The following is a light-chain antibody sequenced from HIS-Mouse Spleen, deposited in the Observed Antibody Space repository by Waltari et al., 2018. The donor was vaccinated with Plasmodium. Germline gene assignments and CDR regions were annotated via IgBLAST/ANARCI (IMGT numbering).Light chain of an antibody. CDR1: SLRSYY. V-gene: IGLV3-19*01. Sequence: SSELTQDPAVSVALGQTVRITCQGDSLRSYYASWYQQKPGQAPVLVIYGKNNRPSGIPDRFSGSRSGKTASLTITGAQAEDEADYYCNSRDSSGNHQVFGGGTKLTVL. CDR2: GKN. J-gene: IGLJ3*02. CDR3: NSRDSSGNHQV.